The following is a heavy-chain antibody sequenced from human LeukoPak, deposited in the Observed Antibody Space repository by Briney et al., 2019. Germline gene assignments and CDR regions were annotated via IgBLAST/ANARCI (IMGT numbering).Heavy chain of an antibody. Sequence: TSETLSLTCTVSGGSISSSSYYWGWIRQPPGKGLEWIGSIYYSGSTYYNPSLKSRVTISVDTSKNQFSLKLSSVTAADTAVYYCASKNSSGWYHYFDYWGQGTLVTVSS. CDR3: ASKNSSGWYHYFDY. J-gene: IGHJ4*02. CDR2: IYYSGST. D-gene: IGHD6-13*01. CDR1: GGSISSSSYY. V-gene: IGHV4-39*07.